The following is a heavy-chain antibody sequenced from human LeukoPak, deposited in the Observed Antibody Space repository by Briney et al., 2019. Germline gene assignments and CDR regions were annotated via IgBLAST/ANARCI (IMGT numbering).Heavy chain of an antibody. D-gene: IGHD3-10*01. J-gene: IGHJ4*02. Sequence: SETLSLTCTVSGGSISSYYWSWIRQPAGKGLEWIGRIYTSGTTNYNPSLKSRVTMSVDTSKNQFSLKLSSVTAADTAVYYCARALWFGETHRYYFDYWGQGTLVTVSS. CDR2: IYTSGTT. V-gene: IGHV4-4*07. CDR1: GGSISSYY. CDR3: ARALWFGETHRYYFDY.